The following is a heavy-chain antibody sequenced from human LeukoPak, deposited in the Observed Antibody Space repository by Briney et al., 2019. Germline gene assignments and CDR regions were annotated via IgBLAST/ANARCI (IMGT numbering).Heavy chain of an antibody. J-gene: IGHJ4*02. CDR2: INSDGSSR. CDR3: ARGGDSSGYYYCDL. Sequence: GGSLRLSCAASGFTFSSHWMHWVRQAPGKGLVWVSGINSDGSSRRYADSVKGRFTISRDNAKNTLYLQMNSLRVEDTAVYYCARGGDSSGYYYCDLWGQGTLVTVSS. CDR1: GFTFSSHW. D-gene: IGHD3-22*01. V-gene: IGHV3-74*01.